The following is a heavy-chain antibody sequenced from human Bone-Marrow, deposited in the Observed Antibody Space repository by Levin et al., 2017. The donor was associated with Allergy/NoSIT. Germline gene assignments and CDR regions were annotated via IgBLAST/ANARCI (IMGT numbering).Heavy chain of an antibody. CDR3: ATVPTRYAVSGLDV. V-gene: IGHV3-66*01. CDR1: GFSVSTHY. CDR2: IYADAST. Sequence: GGSLRLSCGASGFSVSTHYMSWVRQAPGMGLEWVSVIYADASTSYADSVQGRFTISRDNYRNTLYLQMDSLRAEDTAVYYCATVPTRYAVSGLDVWGQGTTVTVSS. J-gene: IGHJ6*02. D-gene: IGHD2-2*01.